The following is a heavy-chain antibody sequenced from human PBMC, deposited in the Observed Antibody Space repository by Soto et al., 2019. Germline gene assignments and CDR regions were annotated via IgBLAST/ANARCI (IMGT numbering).Heavy chain of an antibody. CDR2: IIPILGIA. Sequence: QVQLVQSGAEVKKPGSSVKVSCKASGGTFSSYTISWVRQAPGQGLEWMGRIIPILGIANYAQKFQGRVTXXADKSTSTAYMELSSLRSEDTAVYYCARGVYYFDYWGQGTLVTVSS. CDR3: ARGVYYFDY. D-gene: IGHD2-8*01. J-gene: IGHJ4*02. CDR1: GGTFSSYT. V-gene: IGHV1-69*02.